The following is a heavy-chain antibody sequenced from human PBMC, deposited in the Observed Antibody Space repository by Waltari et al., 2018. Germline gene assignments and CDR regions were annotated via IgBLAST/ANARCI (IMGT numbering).Heavy chain of an antibody. CDR2: INHNRGGT. CDR1: GYTFTGYY. V-gene: IGHV1-2*02. Sequence: QVQLVQSGAEVKKPGASVKVSCKASGYTFTGYYMHWVRQAPGQGLWWMRWINHNRGGTSDDQKFKGRVTLTRDTSINTIYMDLSSLTSDDTAVYYCARGPYYYDNFVQLDYWGQGALVTVSS. D-gene: IGHD3-22*01. CDR3: ARGPYYYDNFVQLDY. J-gene: IGHJ4*02.